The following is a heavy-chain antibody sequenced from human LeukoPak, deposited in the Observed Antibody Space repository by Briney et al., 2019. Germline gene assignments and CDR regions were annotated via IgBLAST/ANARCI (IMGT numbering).Heavy chain of an antibody. V-gene: IGHV3-7*02. CDR1: GFTFSSYA. CDR2: IKQDGSEK. CDR3: ASQVGATRGTTFDI. J-gene: IGHJ3*02. Sequence: GGSLRLSCAASGFTFSSYAMHWVRQAPGKGLEWVVNIKQDGSEKYYVDSVKGRFTISRDNAKNSLYLQMNYLRAEDTAVYYCASQVGATRGTTFDIWGQGTMVTVSS. D-gene: IGHD1-26*01.